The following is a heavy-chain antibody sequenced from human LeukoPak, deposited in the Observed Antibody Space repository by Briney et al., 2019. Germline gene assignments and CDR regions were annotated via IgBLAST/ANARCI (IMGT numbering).Heavy chain of an antibody. CDR3: AKECGGSYSPAFCGVDY. Sequence: GGSLRLSCAASGFTFEDYAMHWVRQAPGKGLEGVSRISGDGGSTYYADSVKGRFTISRDNSKNSLYLQMNSLRTEDTALYYCAKECGGSYSPAFCGVDYWGQGTLVTVSS. CDR2: ISGDGGST. V-gene: IGHV3-43*02. J-gene: IGHJ4*02. CDR1: GFTFEDYA. D-gene: IGHD1-26*01.